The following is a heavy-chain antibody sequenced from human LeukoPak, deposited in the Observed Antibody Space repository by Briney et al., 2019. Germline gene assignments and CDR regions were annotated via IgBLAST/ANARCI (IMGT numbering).Heavy chain of an antibody. Sequence: PGGSLRLSCVASGFTFSDYFMSWIRQAPGKGLEWLSYISIRGSTIYYADSVKGRFTISRDNAKNSLYLQMNSLRAEDTAVYYCARVDGYSYGYNYWGQGTLVTVSS. CDR1: GFTFSDYF. CDR3: ARVDGYSYGYNY. CDR2: ISIRGSTI. V-gene: IGHV3-11*04. J-gene: IGHJ4*02. D-gene: IGHD5-18*01.